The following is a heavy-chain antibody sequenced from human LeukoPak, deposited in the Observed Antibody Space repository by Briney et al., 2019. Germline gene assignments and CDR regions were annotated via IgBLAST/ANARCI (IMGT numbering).Heavy chain of an antibody. CDR2: ISYDGSNK. CDR3: ARARDGYRTDYFDY. J-gene: IGHJ4*02. CDR1: GFTFSSYG. Sequence: PGGSLRLSCAASGFTFSSYGMHWVRQAPGKGLEWVAVISYDGSNKYYADSAKGRFTISRDNSKNTLYLQMNSLRAEDTAVYYCARARDGYRTDYFDYWGQGTLVTVSS. D-gene: IGHD5-24*01. V-gene: IGHV3-30*03.